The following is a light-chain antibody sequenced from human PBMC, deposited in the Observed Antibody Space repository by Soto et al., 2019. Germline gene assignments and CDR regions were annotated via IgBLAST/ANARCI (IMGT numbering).Light chain of an antibody. CDR1: SSDVGGYDY. CDR2: EVS. Sequence: QSVLPQPPYASGSPGQSVTISCTGTSSDVGGYDYVSWYQQHPGEAPKLMIYEVSKRPSGVPDRFSGSKSGDTASLSVSGLQAEDEADYYCSSYAGSNIFVFGTGTKVTVL. V-gene: IGLV2-8*01. J-gene: IGLJ1*01. CDR3: SSYAGSNIFV.